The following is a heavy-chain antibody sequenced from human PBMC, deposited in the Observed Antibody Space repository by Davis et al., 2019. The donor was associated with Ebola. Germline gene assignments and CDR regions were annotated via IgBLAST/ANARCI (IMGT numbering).Heavy chain of an antibody. CDR3: ARSPDRYCSGGSCYFHYYYYGMDV. CDR2: IIPIFGTA. V-gene: IGHV1-69*06. Sequence: SVKVSCKVSGYTLTELSMHWVRQAPGQGLEWMGGIIPIFGTANYAQKFQGRVTITADKSTSTAYMELSSLRSEDTAVYYCARSPDRYCSGGSCYFHYYYYGMDVWGQGTTVTVSS. J-gene: IGHJ6*02. D-gene: IGHD2-15*01. CDR1: GYTLTELS.